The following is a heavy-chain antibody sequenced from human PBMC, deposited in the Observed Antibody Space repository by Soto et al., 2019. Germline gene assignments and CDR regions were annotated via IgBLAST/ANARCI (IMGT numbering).Heavy chain of an antibody. Sequence: ASVKVSCKASGGTFSSYAISWVRQAPGQGLEWMGGIIPIFGTANYAQKFQGRVTITADESTSTAYMELSSLRSEDTAVYYCARGGRYGNYSGRGYWGQGTLVTVSS. CDR3: ARGGRYGNYSGRGY. D-gene: IGHD4-17*01. CDR1: GGTFSSYA. J-gene: IGHJ4*02. CDR2: IIPIFGTA. V-gene: IGHV1-69*13.